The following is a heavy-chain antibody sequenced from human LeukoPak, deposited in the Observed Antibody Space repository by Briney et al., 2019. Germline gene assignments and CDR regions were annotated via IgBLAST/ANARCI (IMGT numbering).Heavy chain of an antibody. CDR3: VRDTKRSRARWETLGFDP. CDR1: GGTFSSYA. V-gene: IGHV1-18*01. CDR2: IITYNGNT. D-gene: IGHD1-26*01. Sequence: ASVKVSCKASGGTFSSYAISWVRQAPGQGLEWMGYIITYNGNTNYAQKLQGRVTMTPDTSTSTAYIGLRSPRSPDTPVCYSVRDTKRSRARWETLGFDPWGQGTLVTVSS. J-gene: IGHJ5*02.